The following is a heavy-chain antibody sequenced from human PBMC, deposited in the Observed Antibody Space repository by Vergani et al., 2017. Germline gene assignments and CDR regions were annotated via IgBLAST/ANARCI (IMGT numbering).Heavy chain of an antibody. CDR1: GFTFSSYW. J-gene: IGHJ4*02. Sequence: EVQLVESGGGLVQPGGSLRLSCAASGFTFSSYWMSWVRQAPGKGLEWVANIKQDGSEKYYVDSVKRRFTISRDNAKNSLYLQMNSLRAEDTAVYYCAKTLQIWSYLGVVDYWGQGTLVTVSS. CDR3: AKTLQIWSYLGVVDY. V-gene: IGHV3-7*01. D-gene: IGHD1-26*01. CDR2: IKQDGSEK.